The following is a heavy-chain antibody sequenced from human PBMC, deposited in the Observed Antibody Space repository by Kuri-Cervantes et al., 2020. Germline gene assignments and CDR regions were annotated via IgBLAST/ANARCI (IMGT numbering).Heavy chain of an antibody. CDR1: GFTFTSSA. CDR2: IVVGSGNT. D-gene: IGHD5-18*01. CDR3: AAGDRYSYGYFDY. Sequence: SVKVSCRASGFTFTSSAMQWVRQARGQRLEWIGWIVVGSGNTNYAQKFQERVTITRDMSTSTAYMELSSLRSEDTAVYYCAAGDRYSYGYFDYWGQGTLVTVSS. J-gene: IGHJ4*02. V-gene: IGHV1-58*02.